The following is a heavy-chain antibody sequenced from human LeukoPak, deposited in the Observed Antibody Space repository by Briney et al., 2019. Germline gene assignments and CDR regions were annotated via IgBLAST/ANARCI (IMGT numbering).Heavy chain of an antibody. V-gene: IGHV1-2*02. CDR3: ARTDSSGYWCLDY. CDR1: GYTFTGYY. Sequence: GASVKVSCKASGYTFTGYYMHWVRQAPGHGLEWMGWINPNSGDTEYAQNFQGRVAMTRDTSISTAYMEVSTLRSDDTAVYCCARTDSSGYWCLDYWGQGTLVTVSS. J-gene: IGHJ4*02. D-gene: IGHD3-22*01. CDR2: INPNSGDT.